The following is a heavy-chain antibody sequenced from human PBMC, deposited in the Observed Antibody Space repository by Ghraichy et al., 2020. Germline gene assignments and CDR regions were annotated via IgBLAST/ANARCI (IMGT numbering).Heavy chain of an antibody. J-gene: IGHJ4*02. D-gene: IGHD5-24*01. CDR2: IKRDGSET. V-gene: IGHV3-7*03. CDR1: GFNFTASW. CDR3: ARDRAYKAFDY. Sequence: GGSLRLSCAASGFNFTASWMNWVRQAPGKGLEWVAGIKRDGSETYHADSVKGRLTISRDNAKNSLYLQMNGLRVEDTAVYYCARDRAYKAFDYWGQGILVSVSS.